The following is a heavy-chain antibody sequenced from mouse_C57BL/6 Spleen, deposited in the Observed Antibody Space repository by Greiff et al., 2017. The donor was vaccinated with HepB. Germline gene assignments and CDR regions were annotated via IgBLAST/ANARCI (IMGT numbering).Heavy chain of an antibody. CDR2: INPNNGGT. CDR3: AKGGSSGYVAY. Sequence: VQLQQSGPELVKPGASVKISCKASGYTFTDYYMNWVKPSHGKSLEWIGDINPNNGGTSYNQKFKGKATLTVDKSSSTAYMELRSLTSEDSAVYYCAKGGSSGYVAYWGQGTLVTVSA. D-gene: IGHD3-2*02. J-gene: IGHJ3*01. V-gene: IGHV1-26*01. CDR1: GYTFTDYY.